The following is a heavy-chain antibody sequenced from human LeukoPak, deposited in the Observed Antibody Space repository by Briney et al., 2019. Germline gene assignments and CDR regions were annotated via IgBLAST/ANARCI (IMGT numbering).Heavy chain of an antibody. CDR2: IYYSGST. CDR1: GGSISSSSYY. J-gene: IGHJ4*02. CDR3: ARHTTLSIAAQFDY. Sequence: PSETLSLTCTVSGGSISSSSYYWGWIRLPPGEGLEWIGSIYYSGSTYYNPSLKSRVTISVDTSKNQFSLKLSSVTAADTAVYYCARHTTLSIAAQFDYWGQGTLVTVSS. D-gene: IGHD6-6*01. V-gene: IGHV4-39*01.